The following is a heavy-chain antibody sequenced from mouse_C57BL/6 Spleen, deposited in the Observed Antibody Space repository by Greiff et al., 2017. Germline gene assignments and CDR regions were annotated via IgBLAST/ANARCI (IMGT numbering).Heavy chain of an antibody. CDR2: IYPGSGST. J-gene: IGHJ2*01. V-gene: IGHV1-55*01. D-gene: IGHD1-1*01. CDR3: ARWGTTVVADFDY. CDR1: GYTFTSYW. Sequence: QLQQPGAELVKPGASVKMSCKASGYTFTSYWITWVKQRPGQGLEWIGDIYPGSGSTNYNEKFKSKATLTVDTSSSTAYMQLSSLTSEDSAVYYCARWGTTVVADFDYWGQGTTLTVSS.